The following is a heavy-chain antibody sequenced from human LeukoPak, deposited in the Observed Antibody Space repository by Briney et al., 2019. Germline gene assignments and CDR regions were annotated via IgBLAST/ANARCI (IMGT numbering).Heavy chain of an antibody. J-gene: IGHJ4*02. D-gene: IGHD6-13*01. Sequence: SETLSLTCTVSGGSISSSSYYWGWIRQPPGKGLEWIGSIYYSGSTYYNPSLKSRVTISVDTSKNQFSLKVSSVTAADTAVYYCARHGGYSSRWYHFDYWGQGTLVTVSS. CDR1: GGSISSSSYY. V-gene: IGHV4-39*01. CDR3: ARHGGYSSRWYHFDY. CDR2: IYYSGST.